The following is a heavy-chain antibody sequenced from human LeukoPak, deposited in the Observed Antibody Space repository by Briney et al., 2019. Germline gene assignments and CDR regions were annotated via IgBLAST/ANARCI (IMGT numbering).Heavy chain of an antibody. D-gene: IGHD2-15*01. J-gene: IGHJ5*02. V-gene: IGHV4-39*01. CDR3: ARHPSGWYDN. Sequence: PSETLSLTCTVSGGSISSSSSYWGWIRPPPGKGLEWIGSIYHSVSTYYNPSLKSRVIISVDTSKDQFSLRLSSVTAADTAVYYCARHPSGWYDNWGQGTLVTVSS. CDR1: GGSISSSSSY. CDR2: IYHSVST.